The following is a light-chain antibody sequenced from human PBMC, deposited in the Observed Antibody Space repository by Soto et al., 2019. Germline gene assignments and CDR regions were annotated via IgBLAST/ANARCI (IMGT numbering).Light chain of an antibody. CDR3: QQYNNWPRGT. CDR1: QSVSSTY. Sequence: ETVLTQSPGTLSLSPGERAILSCRASQSVSSTYLAWYQQKPGQAPRLLIYGASSRATGIPDRFSGSGSGTEFTLTISSLQSEDFAVYSCQQYNNWPRGTFGQGTKLEIK. CDR2: GAS. J-gene: IGKJ2*02. V-gene: IGKV3-20*01.